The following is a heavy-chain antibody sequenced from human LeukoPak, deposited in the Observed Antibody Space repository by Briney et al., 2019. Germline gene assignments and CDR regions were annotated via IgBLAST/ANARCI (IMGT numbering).Heavy chain of an antibody. V-gene: IGHV3-30*04. CDR2: ISYDGSNK. CDR3: AKPYYYDSSGPRGYYFDY. Sequence: GGSLRLSCAASGFTFSSYAMHWVRQAPGKGLEWVAVISYDGSNKYYADSVKGRFTISRDNSKNTLYLQMNSLRAEDTAVYYCAKPYYYDSSGPRGYYFDYWGQGTLVTVSS. D-gene: IGHD3-22*01. J-gene: IGHJ4*02. CDR1: GFTFSSYA.